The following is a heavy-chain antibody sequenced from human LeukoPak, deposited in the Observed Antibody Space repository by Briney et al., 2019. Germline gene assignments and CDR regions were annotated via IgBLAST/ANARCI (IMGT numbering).Heavy chain of an antibody. CDR1: GFTFSSYA. CDR2: ISYDGSNK. D-gene: IGHD3/OR15-3a*01. Sequence: TGGSLRLSCAASGFTFSSYAMHWVRQAPGKGLEWVAVISYDGSNKYYADSVKGRFTISRDNSKNTLYLQMNSLRAEDTAVYYCARDWTGARVFDYWGQGTLVTVSS. CDR3: ARDWTGARVFDY. J-gene: IGHJ4*02. V-gene: IGHV3-30-3*01.